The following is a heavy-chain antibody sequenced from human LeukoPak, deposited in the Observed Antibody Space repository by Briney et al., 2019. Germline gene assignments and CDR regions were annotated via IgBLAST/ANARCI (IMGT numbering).Heavy chain of an antibody. D-gene: IGHD3-16*01. CDR3: ARDRLRLGELPILNKKNNYFDY. V-gene: IGHV3-21*01. CDR2: ISSTSSYI. CDR1: GFTFSSYS. Sequence: GSLRLSCAASGFTFSSYSMNWVRQAPGKGLEWVSSISSTSSYIYYADSVKGRFTISRDNAKNSLYLQMNSLRADDTAVYYCARDRLRLGELPILNKKNNYFDYWGQGTLVTVSS. J-gene: IGHJ4*02.